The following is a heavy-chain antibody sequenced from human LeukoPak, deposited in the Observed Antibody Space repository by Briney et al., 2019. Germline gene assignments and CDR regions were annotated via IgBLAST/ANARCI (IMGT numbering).Heavy chain of an antibody. D-gene: IGHD3-22*01. Sequence: SVKVSCKASGGTFSSYAISWVRQAPGQGLEWMGRVIPILGIANYAQKFQGRVTITADKSTSTAYMELSGLRSEDTAVYYCASGGYYYDSSGYGIDYWGQGTLVTVSS. CDR2: VIPILGIA. CDR1: GGTFSSYA. V-gene: IGHV1-69*04. CDR3: ASGGYYYDSSGYGIDY. J-gene: IGHJ4*02.